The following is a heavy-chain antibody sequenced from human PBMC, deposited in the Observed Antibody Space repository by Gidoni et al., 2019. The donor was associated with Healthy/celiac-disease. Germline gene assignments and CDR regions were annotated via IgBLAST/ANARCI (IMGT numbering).Heavy chain of an antibody. CDR1: GGSISSSSYY. CDR2: IYYSGST. J-gene: IGHJ3*02. V-gene: IGHV4-39*01. CDR3: ARRCLSDAFDI. Sequence: QLQLQESGPGLVNPSETLSLTCTVSGGSISSSSYYWGWIRQPPGKGLEWIGSIYYSGSTYYNPSLKSRVTISVDTSKNQFSLKRSSVTAADTAVYYCARRCLSDAFDIWGQGTMVTVSS.